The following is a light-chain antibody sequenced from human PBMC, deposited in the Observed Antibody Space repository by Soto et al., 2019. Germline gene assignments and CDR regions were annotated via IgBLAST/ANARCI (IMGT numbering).Light chain of an antibody. CDR1: SSNIGAGYD. CDR2: GNS. Sequence: QSVLTQPPSVSGAPGQRVTISCTESSSNIGAGYDVPWYQQLPGTAPKLLIYGNSNRPSGVPDRFSGSKSGTSASLAITGLQAEDEADYYCQSYDSSLSGWVFGGGTKLTVL. V-gene: IGLV1-40*01. CDR3: QSYDSSLSGWV. J-gene: IGLJ3*02.